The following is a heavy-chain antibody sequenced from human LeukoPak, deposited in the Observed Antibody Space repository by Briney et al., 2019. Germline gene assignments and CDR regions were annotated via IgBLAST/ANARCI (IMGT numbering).Heavy chain of an antibody. CDR1: GFTFSSYE. CDR3: ARDKVGATRPFDY. V-gene: IGHV3-48*03. J-gene: IGHJ4*02. D-gene: IGHD1-26*01. Sequence: GGSLRLSCAASGFTFSSYEMNWVRQAPGKGLEWVSYISSSGSTIYYADSVKGRFTISRDNAKNSLYLQMNSLRAEDTAVYYRARDKVGATRPFDYWGQGTLVTVSS. CDR2: ISSSGSTI.